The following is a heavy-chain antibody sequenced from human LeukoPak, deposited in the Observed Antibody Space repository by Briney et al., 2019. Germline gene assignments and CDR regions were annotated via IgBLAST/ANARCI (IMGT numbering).Heavy chain of an antibody. CDR3: ARGQYCGVGGCAFDM. CDR2: VYHSGTT. Sequence: SETLSLTCTVSGYSISSDYYWGWIRQTPGKGLEWIGSVYHSGTTYHNPSLKSRVTMSVDTSKNQFSLTLSSVTAADTAIYFCARGQYCGVGGCAFDMWGQGTMVIVSS. V-gene: IGHV4-38-2*02. J-gene: IGHJ3*02. CDR1: GYSISSDYY. D-gene: IGHD2-21*01.